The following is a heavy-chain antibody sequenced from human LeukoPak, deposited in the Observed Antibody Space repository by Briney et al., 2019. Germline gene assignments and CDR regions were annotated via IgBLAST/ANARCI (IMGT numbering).Heavy chain of an antibody. CDR2: IYHSGST. Sequence: SETLSLTCTVSGGSITSSSSYWGWIRQPPGRGLEWIGTIYHSGSTYYNPSLKSRVTISVDTSKNQFSLKLSSVTAADTAVYYCARTRKYYYGSGKYYFDYWGQGTLVTVSS. J-gene: IGHJ4*02. V-gene: IGHV4-39*01. D-gene: IGHD3-10*01. CDR1: GGSITSSSSY. CDR3: ARTRKYYYGSGKYYFDY.